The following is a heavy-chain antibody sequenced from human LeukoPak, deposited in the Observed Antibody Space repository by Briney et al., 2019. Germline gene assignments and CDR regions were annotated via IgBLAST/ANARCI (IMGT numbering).Heavy chain of an antibody. CDR2: IYYSGST. J-gene: IGHJ4*02. Sequence: PSETLSLTCTVSGGSISSYYWSWIRQPPGKGLEWIGYIYYSGSTNYNPSLKSRVTISVDTSKNQFSLKLSSVTAADTAVYYCARGKEIAAAVDYWGQGTLVTVSS. V-gene: IGHV4-59*01. CDR3: ARGKEIAAAVDY. D-gene: IGHD6-13*01. CDR1: GGSISSYY.